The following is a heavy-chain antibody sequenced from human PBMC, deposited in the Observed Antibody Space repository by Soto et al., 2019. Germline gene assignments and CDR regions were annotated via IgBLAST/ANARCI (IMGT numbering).Heavy chain of an antibody. V-gene: IGHV4-39*01. J-gene: IGHJ4*02. CDR3: GKVLIGATRHTDVDS. D-gene: IGHD2-15*01. Sequence: SETLSLTCTVSGVSLNSGHYYWVWIRQSPGKGLAWIASIYYDESTYYNPCLKSRVTISTDKPKNQFSLTLKSVTAADTAVYYCGKVLIGATRHTDVDSWGQGALVTVSS. CDR2: IYYDEST. CDR1: GVSLNSGHYY.